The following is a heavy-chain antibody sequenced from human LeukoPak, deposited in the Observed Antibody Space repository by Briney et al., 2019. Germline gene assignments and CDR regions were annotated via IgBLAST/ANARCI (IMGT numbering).Heavy chain of an antibody. V-gene: IGHV3-48*01. D-gene: IGHD6-13*01. CDR1: GFTFSSYS. Sequence: PGGSLRLSCAASGFTFSSYSMNWVRQAPGKGLEWVSYISSSSSTIYYADSVKGRFTISRDNAKNSLYLQMNSLRAEDTAVYYCAREIQAAAGTPVDYWGQGTLVTVSS. CDR3: AREIQAAAGTPVDY. CDR2: ISSSSSTI. J-gene: IGHJ4*02.